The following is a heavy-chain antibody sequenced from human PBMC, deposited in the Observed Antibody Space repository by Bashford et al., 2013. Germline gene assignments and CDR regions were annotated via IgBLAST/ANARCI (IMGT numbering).Heavy chain of an antibody. CDR3: ARQHSPDSSASLY. Sequence: GESLKISCKGSGFTFTDFWITWVRQMPGKGLEWLGNINPGDSATKYSPSLQGHATISVDKSINTAYLQWSSLKASDTAMYYCARQHSPDSSASLYWGQGTEVTVSS. CDR2: INPGDSAT. CDR1: GFTFTDFW. J-gene: IGHJ4*02. V-gene: IGHV5-51*01. D-gene: IGHD6-19*01.